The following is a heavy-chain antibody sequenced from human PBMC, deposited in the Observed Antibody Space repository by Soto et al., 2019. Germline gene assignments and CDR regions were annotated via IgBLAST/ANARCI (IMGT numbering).Heavy chain of an antibody. D-gene: IGHD1-26*01. J-gene: IGHJ3*02. CDR1: GFTFSSYG. CDR3: XXGXXGGSYKGPDAFDI. CDR2: ISYDGSNK. Sequence: QVQLVESGGGVVQPGRSLRLSCAASGFTFSSYGMHWVRQAPGKGLEWVAVISYDGSNKYYADSVKGRFTISRDNSKNTXXXXXXXXXAXXTXXXXXXXGXXGGSYKGPDAFDIWGQGTMVTVSS. V-gene: IGHV3-30*03.